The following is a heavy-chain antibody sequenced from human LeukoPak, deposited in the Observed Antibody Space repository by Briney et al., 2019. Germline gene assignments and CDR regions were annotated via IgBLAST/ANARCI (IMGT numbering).Heavy chain of an antibody. V-gene: IGHV3-23*01. CDR2: ISGSGGST. Sequence: GGSLRLSCAASGFTFSSYAMSWVRQAPGKGLEWVSAISGSGGSTYYADSVKGRFTISRDNSKNTLYLQMNSLRAEDTAVYYWAKQGSSGWWGNYFDYWGQGTLVTVSS. J-gene: IGHJ4*02. CDR1: GFTFSSYA. D-gene: IGHD6-19*01. CDR3: AKQGSSGWWGNYFDY.